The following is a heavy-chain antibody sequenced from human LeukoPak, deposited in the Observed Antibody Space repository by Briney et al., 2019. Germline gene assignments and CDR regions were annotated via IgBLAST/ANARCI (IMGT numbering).Heavy chain of an antibody. V-gene: IGHV4-38-2*02. D-gene: IGHD6-19*01. Sequence: PSETLSLTCTVSGYSISSGYYWGWIRQPPGKGLEWIGSIYHSGSTYYNPSLKSRVTISVDTSKTQLSLTLTSVTAADTAVYYCARVGSGGAWFDFWGQGTLVSVSS. J-gene: IGHJ4*02. CDR2: IYHSGST. CDR3: ARVGSGGAWFDF. CDR1: GYSISSGYY.